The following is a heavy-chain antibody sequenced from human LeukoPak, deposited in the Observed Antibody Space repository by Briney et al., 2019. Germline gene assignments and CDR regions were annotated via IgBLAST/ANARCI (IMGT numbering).Heavy chain of an antibody. Sequence: GGSLRLSCAVSGFTFSSYAMSWVRQAPGKGLEWVSAISGSGDSTYYADSVKGRFTISRDNSKNTLYLQMNSLRAEDTAVYYCAKLYSGYDLYFDYWGQGTLVTVSS. CDR3: AKLYSGYDLYFDY. CDR1: GFTFSSYA. J-gene: IGHJ4*02. D-gene: IGHD5-12*01. CDR2: ISGSGDST. V-gene: IGHV3-23*01.